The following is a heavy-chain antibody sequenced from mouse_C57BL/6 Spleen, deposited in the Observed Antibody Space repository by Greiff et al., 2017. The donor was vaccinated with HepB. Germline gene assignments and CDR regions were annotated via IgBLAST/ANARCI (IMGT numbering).Heavy chain of an antibody. V-gene: IGHV1-80*01. CDR1: GYAFSSYW. CDR2: IYPGDGDT. D-gene: IGHD4-1*01. CDR3: ARWELGYYFDY. Sequence: QVQLQQSGAELVKPGASVKISCKASGYAFSSYWMNWVKQRPGKGLEWIGQIYPGDGDTNYNGKFKGKATLTADKSSSTAYMQLSSLTSEDSAVYFCARWELGYYFDYWGQGTTLTVSS. J-gene: IGHJ2*01.